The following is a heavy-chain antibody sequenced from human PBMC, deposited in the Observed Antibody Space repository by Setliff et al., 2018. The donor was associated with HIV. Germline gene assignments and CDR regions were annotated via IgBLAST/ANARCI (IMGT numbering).Heavy chain of an antibody. J-gene: IGHJ6*02. CDR3: ARGLSCADTWCYMYYYYYYGMDV. V-gene: IGHV4-34*01. D-gene: IGHD2-8*01. CDR2: VTDDGSV. CDR1: GGSLTNYY. Sequence: SETLSLTCAVYGGSLTNYYWSWFRQSPGKGLEWIGEVTDDGSVNYNPSLKSRVTISLVTSKAQFSLKLDSVTAADTAVYYCARGLSCADTWCYMYYYYYYGMDVWGQGTTVTVSS.